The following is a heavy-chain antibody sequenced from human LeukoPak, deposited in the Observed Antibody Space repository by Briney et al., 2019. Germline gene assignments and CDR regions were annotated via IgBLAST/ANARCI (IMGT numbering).Heavy chain of an antibody. Sequence: ASVKVSCKVSGYILTDLSMHWVRQAPGKGLEWMGGFDPEDGETIYAQKFQGRVTMTRDTSTSTVYMELSSLRSEDTAVYYCARDYYYDSSGYHYGPHYWGQGTLVTVSS. CDR3: ARDYYYDSSGYHYGPHY. V-gene: IGHV1-24*01. J-gene: IGHJ4*02. CDR2: FDPEDGET. CDR1: GYILTDLS. D-gene: IGHD3-22*01.